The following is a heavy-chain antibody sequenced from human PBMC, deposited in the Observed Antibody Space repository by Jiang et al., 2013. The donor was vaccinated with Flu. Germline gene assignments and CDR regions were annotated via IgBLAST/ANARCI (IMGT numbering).Heavy chain of an antibody. Sequence: SISSSSYYWGWIRQPPREGGVEWIGSIYYSGSTYYNPSLKSRVTISVDTSKNQFSLKLSSVTAADTAVYYCAGFSSWYGESGFDPWGQGTLVTVSS. D-gene: IGHD6-13*01. CDR1: SISSSSYY. V-gene: IGHV4-39*01. CDR2: IYYSGST. J-gene: IGHJ5*02. CDR3: AGFSSWYGESGFDP.